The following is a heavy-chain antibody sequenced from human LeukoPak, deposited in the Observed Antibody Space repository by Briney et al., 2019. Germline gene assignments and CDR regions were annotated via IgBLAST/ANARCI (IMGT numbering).Heavy chain of an antibody. CDR1: GFTFSSYG. J-gene: IGHJ6*04. V-gene: IGHV3-33*01. CDR3: ARDVVRGVIYYYYGMDV. Sequence: GRSLRLSCAASGFTFSSYGMHWVRQAPGKGLERVAVIWYDGSNKYYADSVKGRFTISRDNSKNTLYLQMNSLRAEDTAVYYCARDVVRGVIYYYYGMDVWGKGTTVTVSS. D-gene: IGHD3-10*01. CDR2: IWYDGSNK.